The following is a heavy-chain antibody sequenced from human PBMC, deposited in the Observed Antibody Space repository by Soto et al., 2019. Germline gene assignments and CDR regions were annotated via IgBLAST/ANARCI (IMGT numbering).Heavy chain of an antibody. J-gene: IGHJ4*02. CDR1: GYTFTSYA. V-gene: IGHV1-3*01. CDR2: INAGNGNT. Sequence: GASVKVSCKASGYTFTSYAMHWVRQAPGQRLEWMGWINAGNGNTKYSQKFQGRVTVTRDTSASTAYMELSSLRSEDTAVYYCARGYCSSTSCYPDYWGQGTLVTVSS. CDR3: ARGYCSSTSCYPDY. D-gene: IGHD2-2*01.